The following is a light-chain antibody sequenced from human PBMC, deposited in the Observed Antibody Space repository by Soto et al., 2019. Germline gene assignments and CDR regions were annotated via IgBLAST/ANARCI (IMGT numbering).Light chain of an antibody. Sequence: EIVLTQSPATLSLSPGERATLSCRASQTVTTYLAWYQQKPGQPPRLLIYGASNRATGIPARFSGSGSGTDFTLTISNLEPEDFAVYYCQQYNNWPRFGPGTKVDIK. J-gene: IGKJ3*01. CDR2: GAS. CDR1: QTVTTY. V-gene: IGKV3-11*01. CDR3: QQYNNWPR.